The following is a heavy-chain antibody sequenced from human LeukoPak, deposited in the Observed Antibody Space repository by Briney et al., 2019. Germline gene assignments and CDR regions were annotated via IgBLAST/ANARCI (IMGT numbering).Heavy chain of an antibody. Sequence: GGSLRLSCAASGFTFSYYEMNWVRQAPGRGLEWISYISSSGATVFYADSVKGRFTISRDNSKNTLYLQMNSLRAEDTAVYYCARVTLENAFDIWGQGTMVTVSS. CDR3: ARVTLENAFDI. CDR1: GFTFSYYE. J-gene: IGHJ3*02. CDR2: ISSSGATV. D-gene: IGHD1-1*01. V-gene: IGHV3-48*03.